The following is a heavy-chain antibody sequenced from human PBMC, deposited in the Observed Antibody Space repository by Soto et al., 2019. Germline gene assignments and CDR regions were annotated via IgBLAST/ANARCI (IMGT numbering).Heavy chain of an antibody. J-gene: IGHJ4*02. D-gene: IGHD3-10*01. CDR2: ISSSSSYI. CDR3: AKDGGYYYGSGSPYYFDY. Sequence: VGSLRLSCVASEYSFTRYTIYWVRQAPGKGLEWVSSISSSSSYIYYADSVKGRFTISRDNARTSVYLQMNSLRAEDTAVYYCAKDGGYYYGSGSPYYFDYWGQGTLVTVSS. V-gene: IGHV3-21*01. CDR1: EYSFTRYT.